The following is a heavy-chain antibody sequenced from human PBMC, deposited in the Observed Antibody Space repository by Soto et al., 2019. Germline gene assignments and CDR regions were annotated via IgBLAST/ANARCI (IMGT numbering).Heavy chain of an antibody. D-gene: IGHD3-10*01. V-gene: IGHV4-59*01. CDR1: GASISSYY. Sequence: SETLSLTCSVSGASISSYYYTWIRQTPGKGLEWIGYIYLGGSINYNPSFKSRVIIPVDTSKNQFSVRLSSVTAADTAVYYCARARPDYYGSGSYFKPYYFDYWGQGTLVTVPQ. CDR3: ARARPDYYGSGSYFKPYYFDY. CDR2: IYLGGSI. J-gene: IGHJ4*02.